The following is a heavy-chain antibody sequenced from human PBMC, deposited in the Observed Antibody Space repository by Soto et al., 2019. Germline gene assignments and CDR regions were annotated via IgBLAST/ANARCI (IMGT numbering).Heavy chain of an antibody. Sequence: GASVKVSCKASGYTFTSYYMHWVRQAPGQGLEWMGIINPSGGSTTYAQKFQGRVTMTRDTSTSTVYMEVSSLRSEHTAVYYCARPYFNGMDVWGQGTTVTVSS. D-gene: IGHD3-9*01. CDR1: GYTFTSYY. J-gene: IGHJ6*02. V-gene: IGHV1-46*01. CDR3: ARPYFNGMDV. CDR2: INPSGGST.